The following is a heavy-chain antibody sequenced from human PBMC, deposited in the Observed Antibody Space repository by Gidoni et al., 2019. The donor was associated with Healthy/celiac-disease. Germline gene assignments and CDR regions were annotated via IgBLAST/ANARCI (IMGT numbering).Heavy chain of an antibody. CDR2: ISSSSSTI. CDR1: GFTFSSHT. V-gene: IGHV3-48*02. D-gene: IGHD3-10*01. CDR3: ARDRRPDYYGSGSYYSFDY. Sequence: EVQLVASGGGLVQPGGSLSLSCEASGFTFSSHTMNWVRQAPGKGLEWVSYISSSSSTIYDADSVKGRFNISRDNAKNSLYLQMNSLRDEDTAVYYCARDRRPDYYGSGSYYSFDYWGQGTLVTVSS. J-gene: IGHJ4*02.